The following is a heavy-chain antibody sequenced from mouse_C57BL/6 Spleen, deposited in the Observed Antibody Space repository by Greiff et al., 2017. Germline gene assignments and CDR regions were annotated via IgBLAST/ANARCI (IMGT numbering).Heavy chain of an antibody. CDR1: GYTFTSYW. CDR3: APNYSGGFAY. J-gene: IGHJ3*01. V-gene: IGHV1-64*01. Sequence: QVHVKQPGAELVKPGASVKLSCKASGYTFTSYWMHWVKQRPGQGLEWIGMIHPNSGSTNYNEKFKSKATLTVDKSSSTAYMQLSSLTSEDSAVYYCAPNYSGGFAYWGQGTLVTVSA. CDR2: IHPNSGST. D-gene: IGHD1-1*01.